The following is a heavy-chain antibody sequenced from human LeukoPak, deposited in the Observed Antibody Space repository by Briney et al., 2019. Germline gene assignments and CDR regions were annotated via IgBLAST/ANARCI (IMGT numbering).Heavy chain of an antibody. Sequence: GASVKVSCKASGGTFSSYAISWVRQAPGQGLEWIGGIIPIFGTANYAQKFQGRVTITADESTSTAYMELSSLRSEDTAVYYCARSRDIVVVPAAPFDYWGQGTLVTVSS. D-gene: IGHD2-2*01. J-gene: IGHJ4*02. V-gene: IGHV1-69*01. CDR3: ARSRDIVVVPAAPFDY. CDR2: IIPIFGTA. CDR1: GGTFSSYA.